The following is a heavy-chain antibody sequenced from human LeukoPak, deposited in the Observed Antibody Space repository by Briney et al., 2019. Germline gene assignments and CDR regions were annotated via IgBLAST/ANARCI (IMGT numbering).Heavy chain of an antibody. V-gene: IGHV7-4-1*02. J-gene: IGHJ3*02. CDR1: GYTFTSYA. CDR2: INTNTGNP. Sequence: GASVNVSCKASGYTFTSYAMNWVRQAPGQGLEWMGWINTNTGNPTYAQGFTGRFVFSLDTSVSTAYLQISSLKAEDTAVYYCASRIAAADPDAFDIWGQGTMVTVSS. D-gene: IGHD6-13*01. CDR3: ASRIAAADPDAFDI.